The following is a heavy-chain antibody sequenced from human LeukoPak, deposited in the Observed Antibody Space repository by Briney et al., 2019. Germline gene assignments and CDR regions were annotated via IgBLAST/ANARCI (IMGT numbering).Heavy chain of an antibody. CDR1: GFTFSSYW. CDR2: IKQDGSEK. D-gene: IGHD3-9*01. CDR3: ARDRDYDILTGYYGDY. V-gene: IGHV3-7*01. Sequence: GGSLRLSCAASGFTFSSYWMSWVRQAPGKGLEWVANIKQDGSEKYYVDSVRGRFTISRDNAKNSLYLQMNSLRAEDTAVYYCARDRDYDILTGYYGDYWGQGTLVTVSS. J-gene: IGHJ4*02.